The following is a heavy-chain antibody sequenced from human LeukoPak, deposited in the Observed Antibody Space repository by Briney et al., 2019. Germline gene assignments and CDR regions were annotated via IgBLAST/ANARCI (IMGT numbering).Heavy chain of an antibody. J-gene: IGHJ4*02. CDR2: IGGGGDSA. D-gene: IGHD2-2*01. CDR1: GFTFIDYA. Sequence: QPGGSLRLSCAASGFTFIDYAMTWVRQTPGNGLEWVSVIGGGGDSADHADSMKCRFTISRENSKNTLYLQTNSLRAEDTALYYCAKLGCTGTFCYANYWGQGTLVTVSS. CDR3: AKLGCTGTFCYANY. V-gene: IGHV3-23*01.